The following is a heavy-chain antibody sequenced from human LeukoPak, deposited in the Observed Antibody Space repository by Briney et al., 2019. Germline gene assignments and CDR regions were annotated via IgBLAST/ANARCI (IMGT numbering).Heavy chain of an antibody. CDR3: ARDLGPVHSGY. CDR1: GFTFSSYS. Sequence: PGGSLRLSYAASGFTFSSYSMNWVRQAPGKGLEWVSYISSSSSSIHYADSVKGRFTISRDDAKNSLYLQMNSLRAEDTAVYYCARDLGPVHSGYWGQGTLVTVSS. J-gene: IGHJ4*02. D-gene: IGHD3-10*01. V-gene: IGHV3-48*01. CDR2: ISSSSSSI.